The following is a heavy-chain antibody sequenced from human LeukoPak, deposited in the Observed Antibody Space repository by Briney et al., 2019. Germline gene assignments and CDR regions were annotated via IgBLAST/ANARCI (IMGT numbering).Heavy chain of an antibody. D-gene: IGHD2-2*01. CDR2: ISWDSGSI. J-gene: IGHJ6*02. CDR1: GFSFDDYA. V-gene: IGHV3-9*01. CDR3: AKDLYVNSPAGSLYYYGMDV. Sequence: GGSLRLSCAASGFSFDDYAMHWVRQAPGKGLEWVSGISWDSGSIGYADSVKGRFTISRDNAKNSLYLQMNSLRAEDTALYYCAKDLYVNSPAGSLYYYGMDVWGQGTTVTVSS.